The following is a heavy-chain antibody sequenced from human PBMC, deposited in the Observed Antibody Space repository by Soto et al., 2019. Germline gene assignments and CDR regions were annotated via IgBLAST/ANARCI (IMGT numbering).Heavy chain of an antibody. D-gene: IGHD4-17*01. CDR3: AILDFGDYLLSYGVDV. V-gene: IGHV3-48*03. CDR2: ITSSSDAI. CDR1: GFPFRSYE. Sequence: EVQLVESGGALVHPGGSLRLSCAVSGFPFRSYEMNWVRQAPGKGPEWVSYITSSSDAIYYAASVKGRFTVSRDNAKTSLYLQMNSLRAEDTAVYYCAILDFGDYLLSYGVDVWGQGTTVTVSS. J-gene: IGHJ6*02.